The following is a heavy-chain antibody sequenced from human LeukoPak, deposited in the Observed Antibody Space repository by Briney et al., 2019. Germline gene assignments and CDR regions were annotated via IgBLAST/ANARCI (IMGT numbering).Heavy chain of an antibody. V-gene: IGHV3-7*01. Sequence: GGSLRLSCAASGFTFSSYWMSWVRQAPGKGLEWVANIKQDGSEKYYVDSVKGRFTIPRDNAKNSLYLQMNSLRAEDTAVYYCATSVVVAAISFDYWGQGTLVTVFS. CDR2: IKQDGSEK. D-gene: IGHD2-15*01. CDR1: GFTFSSYW. J-gene: IGHJ4*02. CDR3: ATSVVVAAISFDY.